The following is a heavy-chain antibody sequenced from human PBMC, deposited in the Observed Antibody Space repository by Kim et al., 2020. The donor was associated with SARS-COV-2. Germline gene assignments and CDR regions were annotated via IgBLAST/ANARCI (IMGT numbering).Heavy chain of an antibody. V-gene: IGHV4-39*01. Sequence: SETLSLTCTVSGASMSRTNYWGWIRQPPGKGLEWIGTIHYSGSTSSTPSLKSRVTISIDTSKKQLSLKLSSVTATDTAVYYCVERSGWHIGGFDIWGLGTQVIVSS. CDR3: VERSGWHIGGFDI. D-gene: IGHD6-25*01. J-gene: IGHJ3*02. CDR2: IHYSGST. CDR1: GASMSRTNY.